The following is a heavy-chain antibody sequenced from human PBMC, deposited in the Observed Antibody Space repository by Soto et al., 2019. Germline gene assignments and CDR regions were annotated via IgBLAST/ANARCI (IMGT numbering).Heavy chain of an antibody. J-gene: IGHJ5*02. D-gene: IGHD3-10*01. Sequence: PSETLSLTCAVSGGSISSGGYSWSWIRQPPGKGLEWIGYIYHSGSTYYNPSLKSRVTISVDRSKNQFSLKLSSVTAADTAVYYCARAKDYYCSGSYRGVNWFDPCGQGTLVTVSS. CDR2: IYHSGST. V-gene: IGHV4-30-2*01. CDR3: ARAKDYYCSGSYRGVNWFDP. CDR1: GGSISSGGYS.